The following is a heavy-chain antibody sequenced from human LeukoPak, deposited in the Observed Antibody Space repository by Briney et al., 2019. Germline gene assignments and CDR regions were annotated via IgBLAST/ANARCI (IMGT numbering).Heavy chain of an antibody. Sequence: SETLSLTCTVSGGSLIPYYWSWIRQPPGKGLEWIGYIYYSGSTNYNPSLKSRVTISVDTSKNQFSLKLSSVTAADTAVYYCASIDYYGSGSYYLRFDYWGQGTLVTVSS. CDR1: GGSLIPYY. J-gene: IGHJ4*02. CDR3: ASIDYYGSGSYYLRFDY. V-gene: IGHV4-59*01. CDR2: IYYSGST. D-gene: IGHD3-10*01.